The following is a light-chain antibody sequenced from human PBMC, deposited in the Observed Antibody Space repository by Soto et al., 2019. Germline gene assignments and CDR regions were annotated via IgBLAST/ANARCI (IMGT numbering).Light chain of an antibody. V-gene: IGKV1-5*03. CDR3: QQYNSYSTWT. J-gene: IGKJ1*01. CDR1: QSISSW. Sequence: DIQMTQSPSTLSASVGDRVTITCRASQSISSWLAWYQQKPGKAPKLLIYKSSSLQSGVPSRFSGSGSGTEFTLTISSLQPEDFVTYYCQQYNSYSTWTFGQGTKVEIK. CDR2: KSS.